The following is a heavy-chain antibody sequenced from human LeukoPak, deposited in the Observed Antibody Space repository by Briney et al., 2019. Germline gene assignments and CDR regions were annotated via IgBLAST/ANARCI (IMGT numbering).Heavy chain of an antibody. CDR2: LFNSGNS. CDR3: VREGNWAY. V-gene: IGHV3-53*01. D-gene: IGHD1-1*01. CDR1: GLNVGDNY. J-gene: IGHJ4*02. Sequence: GGSLRLSCEVSGLNVGDNYMSWVRQAPGKGLEWVSVLFNSGNSFYAKSVKGRFSTSRDNSKNMLYLQMNSLRVEDTAIYYCVREGNWAYWGLGTLVTVSS.